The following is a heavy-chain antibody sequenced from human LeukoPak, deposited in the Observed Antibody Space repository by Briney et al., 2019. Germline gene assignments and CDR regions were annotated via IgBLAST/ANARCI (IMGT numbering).Heavy chain of an antibody. CDR1: GFSLSRYW. J-gene: IGHJ4*02. Sequence: GGSLRLSCAASGFSLSRYWMSWVRQAPGKGLEWVANIGKDGTGNHYVDSVKGRFTISRDNAKNSVYLEMNSPRADDTAIYYCARDLDFYATDYWGQGTLVTVSS. V-gene: IGHV3-7*01. CDR2: IGKDGTGN. D-gene: IGHD2/OR15-2a*01. CDR3: ARDLDFYATDY.